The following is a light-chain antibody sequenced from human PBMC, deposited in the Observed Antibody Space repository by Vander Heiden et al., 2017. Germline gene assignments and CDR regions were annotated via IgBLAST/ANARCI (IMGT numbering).Light chain of an antibody. J-gene: IGKJ5*01. CDR3: LQYKGYPIT. CDR2: KAS. CDR1: QSISSW. Sequence: DIQMTQSPSTLSASVGDRVTITCRASQSISSWLAWYQQKPGKAPKLLIYKASSLESGVPSRFSGSGSGTEFTLTISSLQPDDFATYYCLQYKGYPITFGPGTRMEIK. V-gene: IGKV1-5*03.